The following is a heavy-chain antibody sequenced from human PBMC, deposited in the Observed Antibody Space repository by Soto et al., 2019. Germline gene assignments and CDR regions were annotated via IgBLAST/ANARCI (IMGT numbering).Heavy chain of an antibody. V-gene: IGHV1-58*02. CDR1: GFTFTSSA. Sequence: QMQLVQSGPEVKKPGTSVKVSCKTSGFTFTSSAIQWVRQARGQRLEWIGWIVVASDNTNYAQKFQERVTITRDVSTNTIYTDLSGLKSDDTAVYYCAESSSFWQNYYYGAMNVWGEGTTVTVSS. CDR2: IVVASDNT. CDR3: AESSSFWQNYYYGAMNV. J-gene: IGHJ6*04.